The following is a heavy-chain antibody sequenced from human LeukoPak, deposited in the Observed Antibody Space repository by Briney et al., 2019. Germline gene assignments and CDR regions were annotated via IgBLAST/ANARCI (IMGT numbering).Heavy chain of an antibody. V-gene: IGHV4-61*02. D-gene: IGHD1-20*01. J-gene: IGHJ4*02. CDR1: GGSISSGSYY. Sequence: SDTLSLTCTVSGGSISSGSYYWSWIRQPAGKGLEWIGRIYTSGSTNYNPSLKSRVTISVDTSKNQFSLKLSSVTAADTAVYYCARERAVTGKSFDYWGQGTLVTVSS. CDR3: ARERAVTGKSFDY. CDR2: IYTSGST.